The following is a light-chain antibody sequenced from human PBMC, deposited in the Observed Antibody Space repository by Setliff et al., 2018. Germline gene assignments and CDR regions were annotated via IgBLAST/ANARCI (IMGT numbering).Light chain of an antibody. CDR2: STN. V-gene: IGLV8-61*01. J-gene: IGLJ2*01. Sequence: TQEPSFAVSPGGTVTLTCGLSSGPVSTTYNPSWYQQTPGQAPRALMYSTNIRSSGVPDRFSGSILGNKAALTITGAQADDESDYYCALYMGGGISLFCGGTKVTVL. CDR1: SGPVSTTYN. CDR3: ALYMGGGISL.